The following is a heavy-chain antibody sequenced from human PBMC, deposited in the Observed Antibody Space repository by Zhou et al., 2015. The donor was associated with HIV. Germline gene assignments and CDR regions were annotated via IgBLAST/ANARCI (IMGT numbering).Heavy chain of an antibody. CDR3: ARDRGGXARPEWRYFDL. J-gene: IGHJ2*01. V-gene: IGHV1-69*06. Sequence: QVQLVQSGAEVKKPGSSVKVSCKASGGTFSSDGISWVRQGPGQGLEWMGGVNPIFGTAKYAQKFQGRVTITVDRSTNTAYMEVRSLRSEDTAVYYCARDRGGXARPEWRYFDLWGRGTLVTVSS. CDR2: VNPIFGTA. D-gene: IGHD6-6*01. CDR1: GGTFSSDG.